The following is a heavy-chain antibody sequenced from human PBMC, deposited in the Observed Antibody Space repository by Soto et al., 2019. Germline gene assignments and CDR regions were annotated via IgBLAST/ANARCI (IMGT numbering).Heavy chain of an antibody. D-gene: IGHD3-3*01. J-gene: IGHJ6*02. CDR3: ARDCVLRLLEWPWEYYYYGMDV. V-gene: IGHV1-18*01. CDR2: ISAYNGNT. CDR1: GYTFTSYG. Sequence: ASAMVSCKASGYTFTSYGISWVRQAPVQGLEWMGWISAYNGNTNYAQKLQGRVTMTTDTSTSTAYMERRSLRSDDTAVYYCARDCVLRLLEWPWEYYYYGMDVWGQGTTVTVSS.